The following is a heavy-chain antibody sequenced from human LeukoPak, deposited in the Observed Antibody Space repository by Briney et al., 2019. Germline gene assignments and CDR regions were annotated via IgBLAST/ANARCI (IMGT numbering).Heavy chain of an antibody. CDR2: ISGSGGST. CDR1: GFTFSSYA. J-gene: IGHJ4*02. Sequence: GGSLRLSCAASGFTFSSYAMSWVRQAPGKGLEWVSAISGSGGSTYYADSVKGRFTISRDNSKNTLYLQMNSLRAEDTAVYYCAKVDAGPSPRSGSPRAKVGATAGDYWGQGTLVTVSS. V-gene: IGHV3-23*01. D-gene: IGHD1-26*01. CDR3: AKVDAGPSPRSGSPRAKVGATAGDY.